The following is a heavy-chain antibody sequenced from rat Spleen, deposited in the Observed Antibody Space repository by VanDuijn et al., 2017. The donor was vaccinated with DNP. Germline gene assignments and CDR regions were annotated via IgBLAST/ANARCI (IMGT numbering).Heavy chain of an antibody. V-gene: IGHV5S10*01. D-gene: IGHD1-11*01. J-gene: IGHJ2*01. CDR3: TTDFERGY. CDR2: IIYDGSST. Sequence: EVQLVESGGGLAQPGNSLKLSCAASGFTFSDYAMAWVRQSPKKGLEWVATIIYDGSSTYYRDSVKGRFTISRDNAKSTLYLQMDSLRSEDTAAYYCTTDFERGYWGQGVMVTVSS. CDR1: GFTFSDYA.